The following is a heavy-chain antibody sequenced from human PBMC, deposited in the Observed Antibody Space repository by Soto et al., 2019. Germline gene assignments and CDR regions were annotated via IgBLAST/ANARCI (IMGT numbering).Heavy chain of an antibody. Sequence: ASVKVSCKVSGYTLTELSMHWVRQAPGKGLEWMGGFDPEDGETIYAQKFQGRVTMTEDTSTDTAYMELSSLRSEDTAVYYCATGRRDYYGSGSYYTLPDYWGQGTLVTVSS. CDR3: ATGRRDYYGSGSYYTLPDY. CDR2: FDPEDGET. V-gene: IGHV1-24*01. CDR1: GYTLTELS. J-gene: IGHJ4*02. D-gene: IGHD3-10*01.